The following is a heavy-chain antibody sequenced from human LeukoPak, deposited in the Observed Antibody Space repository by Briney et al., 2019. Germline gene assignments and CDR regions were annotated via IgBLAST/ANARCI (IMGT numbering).Heavy chain of an antibody. CDR1: GGSISSSSYY. V-gene: IGHV4-39*07. Sequence: SETLSLTCTVSGGSISSSSYYWAWIRQPPGKGLEWIGSNSGSTYYNPSLQSRVTISIDTSKNQFSLKLRFVTAADTAVYYCVSTVTDAFDIWGQGTMVTVSS. CDR3: VSTVTDAFDI. D-gene: IGHD4-17*01. CDR2: NSGST. J-gene: IGHJ3*02.